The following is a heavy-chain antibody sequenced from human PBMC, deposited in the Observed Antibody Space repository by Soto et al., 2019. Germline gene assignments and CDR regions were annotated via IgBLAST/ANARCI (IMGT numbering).Heavy chain of an antibody. J-gene: IGHJ4*02. Sequence: EVQLLESGGGLVQPGGSLRLSCAVSGFTFSKYAMTWVRQAPGKGLEWVSLMSGNGGRIVYADSVKGRFTISRDNAKNTLYLQMNSLRLEDTAVYYCVKDPVSGGSGGAWFDYWGQGTLVIVST. CDR1: GFTFSKYA. CDR2: MSGNGGRI. V-gene: IGHV3-23*01. CDR3: VKDPVSGGSGGAWFDY. D-gene: IGHD2-21*02.